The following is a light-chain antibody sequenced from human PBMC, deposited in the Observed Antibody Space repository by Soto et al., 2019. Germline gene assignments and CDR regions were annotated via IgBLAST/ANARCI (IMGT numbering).Light chain of an antibody. J-gene: IGLJ1*01. CDR3: TSYTTSTTLYV. CDR1: SSDVGDYNY. Sequence: QSALTQPASVSGSPGQPITISCTGTSSDVGDYNYVSWYQQHPGKAPKLIIFEVRNRPSGVSNRFSGSKSGNTASLTISGLQAEDEADYYCTSYTTSTTLYVFGTGTKVTVL. CDR2: EVR. V-gene: IGLV2-14*01.